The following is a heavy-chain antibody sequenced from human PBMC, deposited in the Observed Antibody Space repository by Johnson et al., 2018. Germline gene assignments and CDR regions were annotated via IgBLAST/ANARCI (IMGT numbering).Heavy chain of an antibody. Sequence: QVQLVESGPEVKKPGSSVKVSCKASGGTFSSYAISWVRPAPGQGLEWMGGIIPIFGTANYAQKFQGRVTIPADESTSTAYMEMRSLGPEDKAVDYCARDRWDPVIVVDHNAFDIWGQGTMVTVSS. V-gene: IGHV1-69*01. CDR3: ARDRWDPVIVVDHNAFDI. D-gene: IGHD3-22*01. J-gene: IGHJ3*02. CDR1: GGTFSSYA. CDR2: IIPIFGTA.